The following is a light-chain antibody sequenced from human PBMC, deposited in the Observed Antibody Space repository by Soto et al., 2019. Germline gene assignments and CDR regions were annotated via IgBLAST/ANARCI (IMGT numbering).Light chain of an antibody. Sequence: EMVMTQSPATLSVSPGERATLSCRASQSVSSNLAWYQQKPGQAPRLLIYGASTRATGIPARFSGSGSGTEFTLTISSLQSEDFAVYYRQQYNNWPSLTFGGGTKVDIK. J-gene: IGKJ4*01. V-gene: IGKV3-15*01. CDR3: QQYNNWPSLT. CDR2: GAS. CDR1: QSVSSN.